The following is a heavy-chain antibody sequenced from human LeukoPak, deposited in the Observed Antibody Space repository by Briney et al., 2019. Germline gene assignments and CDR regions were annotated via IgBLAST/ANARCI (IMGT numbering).Heavy chain of an antibody. CDR1: GYTFTSYY. J-gene: IGHJ6*02. CDR3: ARAPRPTIFGVVIDYYYYGMDV. V-gene: IGHV1-69*13. D-gene: IGHD3-3*01. CDR2: IIPIFGTA. Sequence: ASVKVSCKASGYTFTSYYMHWVRQAPGQGLEWMGGIIPIFGTANYAQKFQGRVTITADESTSTAYMELSSLRSEDTAVYYCARAPRPTIFGVVIDYYYYGMDVWGQGTTVTVSS.